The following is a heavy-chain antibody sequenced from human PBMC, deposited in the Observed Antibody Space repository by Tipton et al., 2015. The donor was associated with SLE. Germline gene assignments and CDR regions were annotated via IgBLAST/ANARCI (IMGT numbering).Heavy chain of an antibody. J-gene: IGHJ2*01. Sequence: TLSLTCNVSGASISSYYWSWIRQTPGKGLEWIGYRYYSGSTNYNPSLKSRVTISVDRSKNQFSLKLSSVTAADTAVYYCARGRWYSDLWGRGTLVTVSS. CDR3: ARGRWYSDL. CDR1: GASISSYY. V-gene: IGHV4-59*08. CDR2: RYYSGST.